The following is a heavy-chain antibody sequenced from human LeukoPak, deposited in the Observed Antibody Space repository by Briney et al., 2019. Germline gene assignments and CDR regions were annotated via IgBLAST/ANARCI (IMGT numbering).Heavy chain of an antibody. J-gene: IGHJ4*02. D-gene: IGHD3-22*01. CDR3: ARDRNYDSSGYSDY. Sequence: SVKLSCTASGGTFSSYAISWVRQAPGQGLEWMGRIIPILGIANYAQKFQGRVTITADKSTSTAYMELSSLRSEDTAVYYCARDRNYDSSGYSDYWGQGTLVTVSS. V-gene: IGHV1-69*04. CDR2: IIPILGIA. CDR1: GGTFSSYA.